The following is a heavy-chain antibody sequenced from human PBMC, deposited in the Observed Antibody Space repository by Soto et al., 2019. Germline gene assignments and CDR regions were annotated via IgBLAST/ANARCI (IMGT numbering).Heavy chain of an antibody. V-gene: IGHV2-26*01. CDR2: IFSNDEK. CDR1: GFSLSNARMG. CDR3: PRTAHHYYYYGLDV. Sequence: SGPTLVNPTETLTLTCTVSGFSLSNARMGVSWIRQPPGKALEWLAHIFSNDEKSYSTSLKSRLTISKDTSQSHVVLTMTNMDPVDTDTYSCPRTAHHYYYYGLDVWGQGTTVTVSS. J-gene: IGHJ6*02.